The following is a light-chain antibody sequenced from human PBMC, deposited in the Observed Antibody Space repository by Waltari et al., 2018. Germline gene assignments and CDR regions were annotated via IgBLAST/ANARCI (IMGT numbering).Light chain of an antibody. J-gene: IGKJ2*01. CDR1: QSVGGN. Sequence: EIVMTQSPATLCVSAGETATLSCRASQSVGGNLAWYQQKPGQAPRLLIYAASTRATGIPGRCSGSGSGTEFTLTISSLQSEDFAIYYCQQYNNWPPQDAFGQGTKLEIK. CDR3: QQYNNWPPQDA. V-gene: IGKV3-15*01. CDR2: AAS.